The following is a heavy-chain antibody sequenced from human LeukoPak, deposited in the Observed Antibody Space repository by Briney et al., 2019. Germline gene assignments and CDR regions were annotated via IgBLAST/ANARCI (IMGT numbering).Heavy chain of an antibody. CDR2: INPSGGST. CDR1: GYTFNSYY. V-gene: IGHV1-46*02. CDR3: ARSVYYYDSSGPNY. D-gene: IGHD3-22*01. J-gene: IGHJ4*02. Sequence: GASVKVSCKASGYTFNSYYVHWVRQAPGQGLEWVGMINPSGGSTTYAQKFQGRVTMTRDTSTSTAYMELSRLRSDDTAVYYCARSVYYYDSSGPNYWGQGTLVTVSS.